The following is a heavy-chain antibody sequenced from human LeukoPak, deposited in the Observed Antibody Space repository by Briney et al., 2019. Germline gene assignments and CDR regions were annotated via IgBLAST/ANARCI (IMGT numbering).Heavy chain of an antibody. Sequence: GGSLRLSCAASGFTFSSYWMSWVRQAPGKGLEWVANIKQDGSGKYYVDSVKGRFTISRDNAKNSLYLQMNSLRAEDTAVYYCARDRVWGSYRWYYFDYWGQGTLVTVSS. CDR3: ARDRVWGSYRWYYFDY. D-gene: IGHD3-16*02. J-gene: IGHJ4*02. V-gene: IGHV3-7*01. CDR1: GFTFSSYW. CDR2: IKQDGSGK.